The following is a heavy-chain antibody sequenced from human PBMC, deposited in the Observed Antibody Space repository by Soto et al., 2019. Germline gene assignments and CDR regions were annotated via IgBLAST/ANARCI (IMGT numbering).Heavy chain of an antibody. J-gene: IGHJ4*02. CDR2: IWYDGSNK. CDR1: GFTFSSYG. Sequence: QVQLVESGGGVVQPGRSLRLSCAASGFTFSSYGMHWVRQAPGKGLEWVAVIWYDGSNKYYADSVKGRFTISRDNSKNTLYLQMNSLRAEDTAVYYCERDIRARGVLAVAGDYWGQGTLVTVSS. D-gene: IGHD6-19*01. CDR3: ERDIRARGVLAVAGDY. V-gene: IGHV3-33*01.